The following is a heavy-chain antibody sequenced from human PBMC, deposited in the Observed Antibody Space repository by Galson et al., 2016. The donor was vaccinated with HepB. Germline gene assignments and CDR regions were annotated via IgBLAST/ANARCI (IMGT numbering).Heavy chain of an antibody. V-gene: IGHV3-48*04. D-gene: IGHD4-23*01. J-gene: IGHJ4*02. CDR2: IHRSSSPI. CDR3: ARDGGVGGNSDH. Sequence: SLRLSCATSGFTFSSYSLTWVRQAPGKGLEWISYIHRSSSPIFYADSVKGRFTFARDNAKNSLFLQMNSLRAEDTAMYYCARDGGVGGNSDHWGQGTLVIVSS. CDR1: GFTFSSYS.